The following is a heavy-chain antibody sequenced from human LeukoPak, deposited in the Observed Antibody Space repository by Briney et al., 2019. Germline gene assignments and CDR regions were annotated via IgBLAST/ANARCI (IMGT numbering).Heavy chain of an antibody. J-gene: IGHJ3*02. Sequence: PSETLSLTCTVSGGSISSSSYYWGWIRQPPGKGLEWIGSIYYSGSTYYNPSLKSRVTISVDTSKNQFSLRLSSVTAADTAVYYCAIIVVVPAAPDAFDIWGQGTMVTVSS. CDR3: AIIVVVPAAPDAFDI. D-gene: IGHD2-2*01. CDR1: GGSISSSSYY. V-gene: IGHV4-39*01. CDR2: IYYSGST.